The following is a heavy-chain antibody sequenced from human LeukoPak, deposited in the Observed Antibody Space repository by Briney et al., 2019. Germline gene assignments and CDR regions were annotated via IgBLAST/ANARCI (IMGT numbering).Heavy chain of an antibody. CDR3: ARDNHDFWSGYLDY. CDR1: GYTFSSYA. J-gene: IGHJ4*02. CDR2: IIPIFGTA. V-gene: IGHV1-69*13. D-gene: IGHD3-3*01. Sequence: GASVKVSCKASGYTFSSYAISWVRQAPGQGIEWMGGIIPIFGTANYAQKFQGRVTITADESTSTAYMELSSLRSEDTAVYYCARDNHDFWSGYLDYWGQGTLVTVSS.